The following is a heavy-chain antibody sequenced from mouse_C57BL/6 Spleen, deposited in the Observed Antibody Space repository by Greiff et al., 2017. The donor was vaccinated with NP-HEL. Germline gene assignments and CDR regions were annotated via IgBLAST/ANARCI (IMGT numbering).Heavy chain of an antibody. CDR3: TRDSSGRTWFAY. J-gene: IGHJ3*01. CDR1: GFTFSAAW. CDR2: IRNKANNHAT. D-gene: IGHD3-2*02. Sequence: EVQVEESGGGLVQPGGSMKLSCAASGFTFSAAWMDWVRQSPEKGLEWVAEIRNKANNHATYYAESVKGRFTISRDDSKSSVYLQMNSLTAEDTGVYYCTRDSSGRTWFAYWGRGTPVTVSA. V-gene: IGHV6-6*01.